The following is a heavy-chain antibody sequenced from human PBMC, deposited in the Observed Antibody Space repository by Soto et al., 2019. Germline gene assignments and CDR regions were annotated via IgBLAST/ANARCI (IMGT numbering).Heavy chain of an antibody. V-gene: IGHV1-46*04. CDR2: IDPNGGRT. Sequence: GASVKVSCTASGYTFTSTYMHWVRQAPGQGLEWMGVIDPNGGRTNYADSVKGRFTISRDNAKNSLYLQMNSLRAEDTAVYYCATYYYHSSGYYGFDYWGQGTLVTVSS. CDR3: ATYYYHSSGYYGFDY. D-gene: IGHD3-22*01. CDR1: GYTFTSTY. J-gene: IGHJ4*02.